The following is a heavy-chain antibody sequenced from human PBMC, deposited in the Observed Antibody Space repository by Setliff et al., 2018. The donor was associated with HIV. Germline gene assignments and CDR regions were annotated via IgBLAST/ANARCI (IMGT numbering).Heavy chain of an antibody. CDR3: ARLTTTYYYDSSAYYHPV. V-gene: IGHV4-34*01. CDR2: INHSGST. Sequence: KTSETLSLTCAVYGGSFSGYYWSWIRQPPGKGLEWIGEINHSGSTNYNPSLKSRVTISVDTSKNQFSLKLSSVTAADTAVFYCARLTTTYYYDSSAYYHPVWGQGTLVTV. CDR1: GGSFSGYY. J-gene: IGHJ4*02. D-gene: IGHD3-22*01.